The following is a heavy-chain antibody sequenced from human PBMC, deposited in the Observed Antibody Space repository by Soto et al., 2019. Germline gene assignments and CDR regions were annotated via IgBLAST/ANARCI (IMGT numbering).Heavy chain of an antibody. CDR2: IIPIFGTA. V-gene: IGHV1-69*13. D-gene: IGHD2-2*01. CDR1: GGTFSRYA. CDR3: ARLLSSYYYYYGMDV. Sequence: GASVKVSCKASGGTFSRYAISWVRQAPGQGLEWMGGIIPIFGTANYAQKFQGRVTITADESTSTAYMELSSLRSEDTAVYYCARLLSSYYYYYGMDVWGQGTTVTVSS. J-gene: IGHJ6*02.